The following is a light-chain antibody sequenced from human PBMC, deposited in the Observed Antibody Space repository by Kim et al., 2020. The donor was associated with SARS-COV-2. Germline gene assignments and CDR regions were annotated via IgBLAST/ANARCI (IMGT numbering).Light chain of an antibody. CDR3: LLSFRGIRV. V-gene: IGLV7-46*01. CDR1: TGAVTPTHY. Sequence: PGETVTLACASSTGAVTPTHYPYWFQKKPGAVPRTLIFDTGSRHSWTPARFSGSLSGDKAVLTLAGAQPEDEGDYYCLLSFRGIRVFGGGTQLAVL. CDR2: DTG. J-gene: IGLJ3*02.